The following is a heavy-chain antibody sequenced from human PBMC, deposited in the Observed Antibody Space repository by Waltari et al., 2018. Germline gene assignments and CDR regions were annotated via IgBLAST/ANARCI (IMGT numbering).Heavy chain of an antibody. V-gene: IGHV3-43*01. CDR1: GFTCDDYT. Sequence: EVQLVESGGVVVQPGGSLRLSCAASGFTCDDYTMHWVRQAPGKGLEWGSLISWDGGSTYYADSVKGRFTISRDNSKNALYLQMNSLRTEDTAVYYCALGYCSSTSCSSYDDWGQGTLVTVSS. J-gene: IGHJ4*02. D-gene: IGHD2-2*01. CDR3: ALGYCSSTSCSSYDD. CDR2: ISWDGGST.